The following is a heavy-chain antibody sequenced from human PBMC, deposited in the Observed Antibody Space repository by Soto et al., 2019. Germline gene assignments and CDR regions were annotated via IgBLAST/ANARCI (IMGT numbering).Heavy chain of an antibody. D-gene: IGHD2-15*01. CDR1: GFTFSSYA. CDR3: AKKGYCSGGSCYFIDY. J-gene: IGHJ4*02. V-gene: IGHV3-23*01. Sequence: EVQLLESGGGLVQPGGSLRLSCAASGFTFSSYAMSWVRQAPGKGLEWVSAISGRGGSTYYADSVKGRFTISRDNSKNTLYLQMNSLRAEDTAVYYCAKKGYCSGGSCYFIDYWGQGTLVTVSS. CDR2: ISGRGGST.